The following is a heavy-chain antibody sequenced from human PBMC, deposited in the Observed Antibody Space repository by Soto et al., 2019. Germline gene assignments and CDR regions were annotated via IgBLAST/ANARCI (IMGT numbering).Heavy chain of an antibody. Sequence: GQYLRLSCAASGGTFNNAWMSWVRQAPGKGLEWVGRIKSITDGETTDYAAPVKGRFTISRDDSKTSLYLQMNSLKTEDTAVYYCTTDPIFYYYFWHRDLVSFSGQ. CDR1: GGTFNNAW. J-gene: IGHJ3*01. D-gene: IGHD3-22*01. CDR2: IKSITDGETT. CDR3: TTDPIFYYYFWHRDLVSF. V-gene: IGHV3-15*01.